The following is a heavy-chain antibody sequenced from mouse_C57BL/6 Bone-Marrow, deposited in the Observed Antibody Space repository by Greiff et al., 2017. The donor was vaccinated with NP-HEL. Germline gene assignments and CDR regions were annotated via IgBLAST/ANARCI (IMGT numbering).Heavy chain of an antibody. D-gene: IGHD1-1*01. V-gene: IGHV1-55*01. CDR2: IYPGSGST. CDR3: ARRDYSLCDY. CDR1: GYTFTSYW. Sequence: QVQLQQPGAELVKPGASVKMSCKASGYTFTSYWITWVKQRPGQGLEWIGDIYPGSGSTNYNEKFKSKATLTVDTSASPAYMQLSSLTSEDSAVYYCARRDYSLCDYWGQGTTLTVSS. J-gene: IGHJ2*01.